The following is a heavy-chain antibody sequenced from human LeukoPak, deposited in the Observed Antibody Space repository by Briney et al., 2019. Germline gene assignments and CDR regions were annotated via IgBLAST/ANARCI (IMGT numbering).Heavy chain of an antibody. CDR3: ARGAAVAGSELLYY. CDR2: LSGRGDSK. V-gene: IGHV3-23*01. J-gene: IGHJ4*02. D-gene: IGHD6-19*01. Sequence: GGSLRLSCAASGFTFSNHAMSWVRQSPGKGLEWVSGLSGRGDSKYYSDAVNGRFSISRDNAKNTLYLQMNSLRAEDTAVYYCARGAAVAGSELLYYWGQGTLVTVSS. CDR1: GFTFSNHA.